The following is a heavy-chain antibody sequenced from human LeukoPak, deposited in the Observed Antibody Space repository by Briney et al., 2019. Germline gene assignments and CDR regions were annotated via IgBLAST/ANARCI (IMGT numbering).Heavy chain of an antibody. CDR3: ASDPSSSDNFFDF. CDR1: GFTFSDYY. Sequence: GASVKVSCKASGFTFSDYYIHWVRQAPGQGLDYMGLINLNSGGTFYVQKFQGRVTMTRDTSISTAYMDLSRLTSDDTAVYFCASDPSSSDNFFDFWGQGTLVTVSS. CDR2: INLNSGGT. D-gene: IGHD6-6*01. V-gene: IGHV1-2*06. J-gene: IGHJ4*02.